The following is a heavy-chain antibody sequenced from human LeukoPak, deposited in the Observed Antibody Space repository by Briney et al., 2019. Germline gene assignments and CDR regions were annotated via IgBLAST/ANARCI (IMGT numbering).Heavy chain of an antibody. Sequence: TPSETLSLTCTVSGGSISSYYWSWIRQPPGKGLEWTGYIYTSGSTDYNPSLKSRVTISVDTSKNQFSLKLSSVTAADTAVYYCASGEANWNFDYWGQGTLVTVSS. CDR2: IYTSGST. CDR1: GGSISSYY. J-gene: IGHJ4*02. V-gene: IGHV4-4*09. D-gene: IGHD1-20*01. CDR3: ASGEANWNFDY.